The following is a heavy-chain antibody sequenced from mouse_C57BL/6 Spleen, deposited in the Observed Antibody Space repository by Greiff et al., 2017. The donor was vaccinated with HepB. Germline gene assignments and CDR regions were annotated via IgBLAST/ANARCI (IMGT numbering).Heavy chain of an antibody. J-gene: IGHJ2*01. CDR1: GYAFSSSW. CDR3: ARSGIYYDYPDY. CDR2: IYPGDGDT. Sequence: VQLQQSGPELVKPGASVKISCKASGYAFSSSWMNWVKQRPGKGLEWIGRIYPGDGDTNYNGKFKGKATLTADKSSSTAYMQLSSLTSEDSAVYCCARSGIYYDYPDYWGQCTTLTVSS. V-gene: IGHV1-82*01. D-gene: IGHD2-4*01.